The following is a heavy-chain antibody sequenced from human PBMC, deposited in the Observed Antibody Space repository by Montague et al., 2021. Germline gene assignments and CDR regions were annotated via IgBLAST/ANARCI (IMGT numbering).Heavy chain of an antibody. CDR1: GFIFNNYV. V-gene: IGHV3-9*01. D-gene: IGHD3-3*01. Sequence: SLSLSFSASGFIFNNYVMNWGRQAPGKGLEWVSGINGNSINIDYADSVKGRFTISRDNAKNSLYLQMNSLGAEDTAFYYCVKDTRDYYPDFWGQGILVTVSS. CDR2: INGNSINI. J-gene: IGHJ4*02. CDR3: VKDTRDYYPDF.